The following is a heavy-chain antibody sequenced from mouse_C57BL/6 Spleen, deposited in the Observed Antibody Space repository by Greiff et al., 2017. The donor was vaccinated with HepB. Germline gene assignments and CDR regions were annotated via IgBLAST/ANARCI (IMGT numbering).Heavy chain of an antibody. V-gene: IGHV5-9-1*02. Sequence: EVQLEQSGAGLVKPGGSLKLSCAASGFTFSSYSMSWVRQTPEKRLEWVAYISSGGGYIYYADTVKGRFTITRDNARNTLYLQMSSLKSEDTAMYYCIRGDYGAYWGQGTLVTVSA. D-gene: IGHD1-1*01. J-gene: IGHJ3*01. CDR3: IRGDYGAY. CDR1: GFTFSSYS. CDR2: ISSGGGYI.